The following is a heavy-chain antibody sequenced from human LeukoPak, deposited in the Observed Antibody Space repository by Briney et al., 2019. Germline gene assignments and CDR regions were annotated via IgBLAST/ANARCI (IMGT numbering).Heavy chain of an antibody. J-gene: IGHJ6*02. CDR1: GFTFSSYE. CDR3: ARNCGDDCQSYGMDV. V-gene: IGHV3-48*03. Sequence: GGSLRLSCAASGFTFSSYEMNWVRQAPGKGLEWVSYISSSGSTIYYADSVKGRFTISRDNTKNSLYLQMNSLRAEDTAVYYCARNCGDDCQSYGMDVWGQGTTVTVSS. CDR2: ISSSGSTI. D-gene: IGHD2-21*02.